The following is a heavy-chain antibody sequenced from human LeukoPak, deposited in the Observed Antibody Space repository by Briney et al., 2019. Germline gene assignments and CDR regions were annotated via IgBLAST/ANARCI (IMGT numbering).Heavy chain of an antibody. Sequence: GGSLRLSCAASGFTFDDYAMHWVRQAPGKGLEWVSGISWNSGSIGYADSVKGRFTISRDNAKNSLYLQMNSLRAEDTALYYCAKFPYYWGQGTLVTVSS. CDR2: ISWNSGSI. CDR1: GFTFDDYA. CDR3: AKFPYY. J-gene: IGHJ4*02. V-gene: IGHV3-9*01.